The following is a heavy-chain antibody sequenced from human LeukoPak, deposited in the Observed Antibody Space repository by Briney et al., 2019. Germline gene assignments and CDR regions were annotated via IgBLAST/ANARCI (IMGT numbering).Heavy chain of an antibody. Sequence: GRSLRLSCAASGFTFSSYGMHWVRQAPGKGLEWVAVIWYDGSNKYYADSVKGRFTISRDNSKNTLYLQMNSLRAEDTAVYYCARAPYGNYYYYYMDVWGKGTTVTVSS. CDR3: ARAPYGNYYYYYMDV. CDR2: IWYDGSNK. V-gene: IGHV3-33*01. J-gene: IGHJ6*03. CDR1: GFTFSSYG. D-gene: IGHD3-10*01.